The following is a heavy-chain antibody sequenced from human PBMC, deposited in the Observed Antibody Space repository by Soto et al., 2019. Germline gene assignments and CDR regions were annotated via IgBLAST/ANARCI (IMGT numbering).Heavy chain of an antibody. CDR2: IYYSGSP. CDR3: ARTSAAPGFDP. Sequence: SXTLSLTCTVSGGSISSGGYYWSWIRQHPGKGLEWIGYIYYSGSPYYTPSLKSRVTISVDTSKNQSSLKLSSETAADPAVYYCARTSAAPGFDPWGQGTLVTVS. CDR1: GGSISSGGYY. V-gene: IGHV4-31*03. J-gene: IGHJ5*02.